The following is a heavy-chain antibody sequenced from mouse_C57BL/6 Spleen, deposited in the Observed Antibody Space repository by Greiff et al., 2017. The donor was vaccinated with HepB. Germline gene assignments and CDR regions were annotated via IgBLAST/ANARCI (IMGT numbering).Heavy chain of an antibody. CDR3: ARSLYYYGSSYGWYFDV. Sequence: QVQLQQSGAELVKPGASVKISCKASGYAFSSYWMNWVKQRPGKGLEWIGQIYPGDGDTNYNGKFKGKATLTADKSSSTAYMQLSSLTSEDSAVYVCARSLYYYGSSYGWYFDVWGTGTTVTVSS. V-gene: IGHV1-80*01. D-gene: IGHD1-1*01. J-gene: IGHJ1*03. CDR2: IYPGDGDT. CDR1: GYAFSSYW.